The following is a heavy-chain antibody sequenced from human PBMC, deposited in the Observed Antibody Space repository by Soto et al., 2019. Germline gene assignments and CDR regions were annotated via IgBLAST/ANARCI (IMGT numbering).Heavy chain of an antibody. CDR3: ARDRGYDGQYTFDS. D-gene: IGHD5-12*01. CDR1: GGSISSGGYY. V-gene: IGHV4-31*03. J-gene: IGHJ4*02. CDR2: IYSTGST. Sequence: QVQLQESGPGLVKASQTLSLTCTVSGGSISSGGYYWSWIRLLPGKGLEWIGYIYSTGSTYYNPSLRIRVTISVDTSKNQFSLRLSSVTAADTAVYYCARDRGYDGQYTFDSWGQGTLVTVSS.